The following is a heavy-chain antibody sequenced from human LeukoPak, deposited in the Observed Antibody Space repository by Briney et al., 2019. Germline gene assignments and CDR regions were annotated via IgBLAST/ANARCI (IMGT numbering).Heavy chain of an antibody. D-gene: IGHD2-21*01. Sequence: ASVKVSCKTSGLTFTIYGISWVRQAPGQGLEWMGLISAYGNTNYAQNLQGRVTMTTDTSTSTAYMELRSLRSDDTAVYYCARGIIGYYFDYWGQGTLVTVSS. CDR2: ISAYGNT. J-gene: IGHJ4*02. V-gene: IGHV1-18*01. CDR3: ARGIIGYYFDY. CDR1: GLTFTIYG.